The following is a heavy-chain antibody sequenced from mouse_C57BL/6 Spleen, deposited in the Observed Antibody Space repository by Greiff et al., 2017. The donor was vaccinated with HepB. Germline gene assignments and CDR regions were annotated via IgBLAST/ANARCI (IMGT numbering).Heavy chain of an antibody. Sequence: VQVQQSGAEFVKPGASVKMSCKASGYTFTSYWITWVKQRPGQGLEWIGDIYPGSGSTNYNEKFKSKATLTVDKSSSTAYMQLSSLTSEDSADYYCERYTRGAMDYWGQGTSVTVSA. CDR1: GYTFTSYW. D-gene: IGHD3-3*01. CDR2: IYPGSGST. CDR3: ERYTRGAMDY. J-gene: IGHJ4*01. V-gene: IGHV1-55*01.